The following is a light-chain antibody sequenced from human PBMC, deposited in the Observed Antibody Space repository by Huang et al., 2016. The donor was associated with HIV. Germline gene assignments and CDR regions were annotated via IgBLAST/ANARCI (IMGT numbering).Light chain of an antibody. CDR2: VAS. J-gene: IGKJ1*01. V-gene: IGKV3-11*01. CDR1: QSVSSY. CDR3: QQRSNWPRT. Sequence: EIVLTQSPATMSLSPGARATLPCRAGQSVSSYIAWYQQKPGQAPRLLIYVASNRATGIPARCSGSGSGTDFTLTISSLEPEDFAVYHCQQRSNWPRTFGQGTKVEIK.